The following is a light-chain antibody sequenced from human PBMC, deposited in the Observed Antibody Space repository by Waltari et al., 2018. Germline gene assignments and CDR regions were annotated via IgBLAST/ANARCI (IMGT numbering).Light chain of an antibody. CDR1: QGISSY. V-gene: IGKV1-8*01. Sequence: AIRLTQSPSSFSASTGDRVHLTCRASQGISSYLAWYQQKPGKAPKLLIYAASTLQSGVPSRFSGSGSGTDFTLTISCLQSEDFATYYCQQYYSYPPLTFGGGTKVEIK. CDR3: QQYYSYPPLT. CDR2: AAS. J-gene: IGKJ4*01.